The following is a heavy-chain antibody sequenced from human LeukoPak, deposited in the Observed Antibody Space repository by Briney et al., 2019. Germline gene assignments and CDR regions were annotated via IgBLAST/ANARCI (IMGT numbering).Heavy chain of an antibody. Sequence: GASVKVSCKASGYTFTAYYMYWVRQAPGQGLEWMGWINPNSGGTNYAQNFQDRVTMTRDTSISTAYMELSRLRSDDTAVYFCARVKYNNNWSWFDPWGQGTQVTVSS. CDR2: INPNSGGT. D-gene: IGHD1-1*01. V-gene: IGHV1-2*02. CDR3: ARVKYNNNWSWFDP. J-gene: IGHJ5*02. CDR1: GYTFTAYY.